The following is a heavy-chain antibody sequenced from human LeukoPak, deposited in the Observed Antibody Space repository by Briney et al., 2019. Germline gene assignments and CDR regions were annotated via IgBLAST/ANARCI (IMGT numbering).Heavy chain of an antibody. CDR2: IYYSGST. D-gene: IGHD2-15*01. J-gene: IGHJ4*02. CDR1: GGSISSGGYC. Sequence: SQTLSLTCTVSGGSISSGGYCWSWIRQHPGKGLEWIGYIYYSGSTYYNPSLKSRVTISVDTSKNQFSLKLSSVTAADTAVYYCARGYSRFLAWSWGQGTLVTVSS. V-gene: IGHV4-31*03. CDR3: ARGYSRFLAWS.